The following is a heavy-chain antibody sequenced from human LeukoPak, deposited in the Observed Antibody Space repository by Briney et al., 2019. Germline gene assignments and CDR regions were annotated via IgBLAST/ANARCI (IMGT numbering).Heavy chain of an antibody. CDR1: GGSISSYY. D-gene: IGHD2-2*01. J-gene: IGHJ5*02. CDR3: ARGGIVVVPAAPPNWFDP. CDR2: IYTSGST. Sequence: PSETLSLTCTVSGGSISSYYWSWIRQPAGKGLEWIGRIYTSGSTNYNPSLKSRVTMSVDTSTNQFSLKLSSVTAADTAVYYCARGGIVVVPAAPPNWFDPWGQGTLVTVSS. V-gene: IGHV4-4*07.